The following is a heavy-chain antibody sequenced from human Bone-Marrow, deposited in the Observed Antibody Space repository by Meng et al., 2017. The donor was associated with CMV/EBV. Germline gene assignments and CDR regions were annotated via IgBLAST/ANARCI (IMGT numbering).Heavy chain of an antibody. V-gene: IGHV4-39*07. Sequence: SETLSLTCTVSGGSISSSSYYWGWIRQPPGKGLEWIGSIYYSGSTYYNPSLKSRVTISVDTSKNQFSLKLSSVTAADTAVYYCASPHCSSTSCPDYYYYGMDVWGQGTTVTFPS. CDR1: GGSISSSSYY. D-gene: IGHD2-2*01. CDR2: IYYSGST. CDR3: ASPHCSSTSCPDYYYYGMDV. J-gene: IGHJ6*02.